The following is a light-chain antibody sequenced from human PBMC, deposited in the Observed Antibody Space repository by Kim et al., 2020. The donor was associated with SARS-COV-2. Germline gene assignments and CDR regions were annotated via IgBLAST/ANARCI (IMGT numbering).Light chain of an antibody. V-gene: IGKV3-20*01. Sequence: PPGERATLSCWASQSVSSNFLAWYQQKSGQAPRLLIYGASSRATGIPDRFSGRGSGTDFTLTISRLEPEDFAVYYCQQYGSSPLTFGQGTKVDIK. J-gene: IGKJ1*01. CDR2: GAS. CDR3: QQYGSSPLT. CDR1: QSVSSNF.